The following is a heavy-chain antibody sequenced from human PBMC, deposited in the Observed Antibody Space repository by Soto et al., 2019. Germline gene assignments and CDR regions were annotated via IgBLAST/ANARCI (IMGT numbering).Heavy chain of an antibody. Sequence: GASVKVSCKASGGTFSSYTISWVRQAPGQGLEWMGRIIPILGIANYAQKFQGRVTITADKSTSTAYMELSSLRSEDTAVYYCASDDYDYIWGSPTFDYWGQGTLVTVSS. CDR2: IIPILGIA. D-gene: IGHD3-16*01. V-gene: IGHV1-69*02. CDR3: ASDDYDYIWGSPTFDY. CDR1: GGTFSSYT. J-gene: IGHJ4*02.